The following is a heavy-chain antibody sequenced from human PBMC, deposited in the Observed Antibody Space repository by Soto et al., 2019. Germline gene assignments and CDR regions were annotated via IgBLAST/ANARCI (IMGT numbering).Heavy chain of an antibody. CDR1: GFTFSSYW. V-gene: IGHV3-7*01. CDR2: IKQDGSEK. CDR3: AREEVDIVVVVAAVRGWFDP. D-gene: IGHD2-15*01. J-gene: IGHJ5*02. Sequence: GGSLRLSCAASGFTFSSYWMSWVRQAPGKGLEWVANIKQDGSEKYYVDSVKGRFTISRDNAKNSLYLQMNSLRAEDTAVYYCAREEVDIVVVVAAVRGWFDPWGQGTLVTVSS.